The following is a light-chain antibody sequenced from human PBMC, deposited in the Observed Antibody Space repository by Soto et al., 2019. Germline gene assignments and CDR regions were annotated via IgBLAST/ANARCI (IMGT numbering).Light chain of an antibody. CDR3: QQRSNWPPVT. J-gene: IGKJ3*01. CDR2: DAS. Sequence: EIVLTQSPATLSLSPGERATLSCRASQSVSSYLAWYQQKPGQAPRLLIYDASNRATGIPARFSGSGSVTDFTLTISSLEPEDFAVYYCQQRSNWPPVTFGPGTKVDIK. V-gene: IGKV3-11*01. CDR1: QSVSSY.